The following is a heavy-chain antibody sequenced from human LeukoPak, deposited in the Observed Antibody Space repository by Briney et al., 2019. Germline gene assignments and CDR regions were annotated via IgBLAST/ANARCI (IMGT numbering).Heavy chain of an antibody. Sequence: GGSLRLSCAASGFSFSNHGMHWVRQAPGKGLEWVAVIWYDGSNKYYADSVKGRFTISRDNSKNTVYLQMNSLRAEDTAVYYCAREPFWSGYYYNLHLDYWGQGTLVTVSS. CDR2: IWYDGSNK. D-gene: IGHD3-3*01. CDR3: AREPFWSGYYYNLHLDY. V-gene: IGHV3-33*01. CDR1: GFSFSNHG. J-gene: IGHJ4*02.